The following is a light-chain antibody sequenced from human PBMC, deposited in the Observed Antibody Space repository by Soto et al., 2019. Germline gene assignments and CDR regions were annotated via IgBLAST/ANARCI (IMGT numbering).Light chain of an antibody. V-gene: IGKV3-11*01. Sequence: EIVLTQSPATLSLSPGERATLSCRASQSVSSYLAWYQQKPGQAPRLLIYDASNRATGIPARFSGSGSGTDFTLTISSLEPEDFAVYSCQQRSNWRALTFGGGTKVDIK. CDR2: DAS. CDR1: QSVSSY. J-gene: IGKJ4*01. CDR3: QQRSNWRALT.